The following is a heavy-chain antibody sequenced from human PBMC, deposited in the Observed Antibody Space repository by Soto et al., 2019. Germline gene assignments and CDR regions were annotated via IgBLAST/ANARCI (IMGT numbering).Heavy chain of an antibody. D-gene: IGHD3-9*01. J-gene: IGHJ6*02. V-gene: IGHV1-18*01. CDR1: GYPFTSYG. CDR3: ARVESDDILTDAHNYYYDHGMDV. Sequence: GASVKVSCKASGYPFTSYGITWVRQAPGQGLEWMGWINTYNGKTNYAQKVQGRVTMTTGTSTSTAYMELRSLRSDDTAVYYCARVESDDILTDAHNYYYDHGMDVWGQGTTVTVSS. CDR2: INTYNGKT.